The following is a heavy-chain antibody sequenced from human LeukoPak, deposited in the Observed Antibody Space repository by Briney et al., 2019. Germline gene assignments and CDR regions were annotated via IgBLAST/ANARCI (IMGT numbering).Heavy chain of an antibody. CDR1: GFTFSTYA. Sequence: GGSLRLSCATSGFTFSTYAMNWVRQAPGKGLEWVSDISYSGGSTYYADSVKGRFTISRDNSKNTLYLQMNSLRAEDTAVYYCARGIVGATFPFGYWGQGTLVTVSS. V-gene: IGHV3-23*01. D-gene: IGHD1-26*01. CDR3: ARGIVGATFPFGY. CDR2: ISYSGGST. J-gene: IGHJ4*02.